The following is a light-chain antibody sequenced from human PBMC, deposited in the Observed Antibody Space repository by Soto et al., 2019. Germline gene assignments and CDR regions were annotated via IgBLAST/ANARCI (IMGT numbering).Light chain of an antibody. Sequence: EIVLTQSPGTLSLSPGERATLSCRASQSVDSSYLSWYQHKPGQAPRLLIYATSSRATGIPDRFSGSGSGTDFTLNISRLEPEDFAVYYCQRYGASSFTCGQGTILEIK. CDR1: QSVDSSY. V-gene: IGKV3-20*01. CDR3: QRYGASSFT. J-gene: IGKJ2*01. CDR2: ATS.